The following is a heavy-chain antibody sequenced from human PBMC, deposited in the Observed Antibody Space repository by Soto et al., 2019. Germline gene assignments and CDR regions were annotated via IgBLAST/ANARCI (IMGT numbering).Heavy chain of an antibody. V-gene: IGHV4-34*01. D-gene: IGHD5-12*01. CDR3: ASQYSGYDSHYYMVV. J-gene: IGHJ6*03. CDR2: INHSGST. CDR1: GGSFSGYY. Sequence: SETLSLTCAVYGGSFSGYYWSWIRQPPGKGLEWIGEINHSGSTNYNPSLKSRVTISVDTSKNQFSLKLSSVTAADTAVYYCASQYSGYDSHYYMVVWGKGTTVTVSS.